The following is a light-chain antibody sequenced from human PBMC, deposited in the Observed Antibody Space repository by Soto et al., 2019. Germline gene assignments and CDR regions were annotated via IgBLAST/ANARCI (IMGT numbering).Light chain of an antibody. CDR2: EVS. V-gene: IGLV2-23*02. CDR3: CSYAGSSTWV. Sequence: QSVLTQPASVSGSPGQSITISCTGTSSDVGSYNVVSWYQQHPGKAPKLMIYEVSKRPSGVSERFSGSRSGNTASLTISGLQAEDEADYFCCSYAGSSTWVFGGGTKLTVL. CDR1: SSDVGSYNV. J-gene: IGLJ3*02.